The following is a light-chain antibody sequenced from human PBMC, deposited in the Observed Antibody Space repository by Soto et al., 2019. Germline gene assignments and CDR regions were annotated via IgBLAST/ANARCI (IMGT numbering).Light chain of an antibody. CDR1: QTITTW. V-gene: IGKV1-5*01. CDR2: DAS. CDR3: QQYTNTNNPWM. Sequence: DIRQTQSPPTLSASVGDRVTITCRASQTITTWMAWYQQKPGKAPKLLVYDASTLQSGVATRFSGSGSGTEFTLIISGLQPEDSATYYCQQYTNTNNPWMFGQGTKVDIK. J-gene: IGKJ1*01.